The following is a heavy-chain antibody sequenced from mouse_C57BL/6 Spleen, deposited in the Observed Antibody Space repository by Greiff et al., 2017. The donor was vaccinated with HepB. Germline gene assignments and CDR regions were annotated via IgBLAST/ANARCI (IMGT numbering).Heavy chain of an antibody. D-gene: IGHD2-3*01. CDR3: ARGGYYVYWYFDV. CDR1: GFTFSSYA. Sequence: EVKLMESGGGLVKPGGSLKLSCAASGFTFSSYAMSWVRQTPEKRLEWVATISDGGSYTYYPDNVKGRFTISRDNAKNNLYLQMSQLKSEDTAMYYCARGGYYVYWYFDVWGTGTTVTVSS. J-gene: IGHJ1*03. CDR2: ISDGGSYT. V-gene: IGHV5-4*03.